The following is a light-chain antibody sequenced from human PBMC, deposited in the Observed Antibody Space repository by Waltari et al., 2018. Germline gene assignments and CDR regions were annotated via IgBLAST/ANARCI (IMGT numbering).Light chain of an antibody. J-gene: IGKJ4*01. CDR3: LQHNGYPLT. CDR1: QGISSY. CDR2: AAT. Sequence: DIQMTQSPSSLSASVGDTVTITCRASQGISSYLNWFQQKPGKAPKLLMYAATTLQSGVPSRFSGIGAGTEFTLTISSLQPEDFATYYCLQHNGYPLTFGGGTTVEI. V-gene: IGKV1-17*01.